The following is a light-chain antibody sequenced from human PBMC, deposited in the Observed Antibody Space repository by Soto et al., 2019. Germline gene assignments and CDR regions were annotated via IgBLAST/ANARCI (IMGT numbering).Light chain of an antibody. CDR3: QHYDGNSPWT. CDR1: HSVDQW. Sequence: DVQMSQSPSTLSASIGDRVTITCRASHSVDQWLAWFQQKPGKAPKVLIYKATTLQSGVPSRFSASGSGTEFTLTITSLQPDDFATYYCQHYDGNSPWTFGQGTKVEI. J-gene: IGKJ1*01. CDR2: KAT. V-gene: IGKV1-5*03.